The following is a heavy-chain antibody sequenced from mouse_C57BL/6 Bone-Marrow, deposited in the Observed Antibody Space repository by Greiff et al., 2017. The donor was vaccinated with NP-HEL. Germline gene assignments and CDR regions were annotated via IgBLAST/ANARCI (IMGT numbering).Heavy chain of an antibody. CDR3: ARRVYYGNSSWFAY. CDR1: GFSLTSYG. CDR2: IWSGGST. V-gene: IGHV2-2*01. D-gene: IGHD2-1*01. Sequence: VKLQESGPGLVQPSQSLSITCTVSGFSLTSYGVHWVRQSPGKGLEWLGVIWSGGSTDYNAAFISRLSISKDNSKSQVFFKMNSLQADDTAIYYCARRVYYGNSSWFAYWGQGTLVTVSA. J-gene: IGHJ3*01.